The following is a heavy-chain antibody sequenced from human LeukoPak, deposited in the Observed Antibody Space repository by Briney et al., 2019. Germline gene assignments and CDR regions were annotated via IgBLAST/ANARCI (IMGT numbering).Heavy chain of an antibody. V-gene: IGHV3-48*03. CDR3: ARGVRLLGFGEPLFGQDY. J-gene: IGHJ4*02. CDR2: ISSSGSTI. CDR1: GFTFSSYE. Sequence: GGSLRLSCAASGFTFSSYEMDWVRQAPGKGLEWVSYISSSGSTIYYADSVKGRFTISRDNAKNSLYLQMNSLRAEDTAVYYCARGVRLLGFGEPLFGQDYWGQGTLVTVSS. D-gene: IGHD3-10*01.